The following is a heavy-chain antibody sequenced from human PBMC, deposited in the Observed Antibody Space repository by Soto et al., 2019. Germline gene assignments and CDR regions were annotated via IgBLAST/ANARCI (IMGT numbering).Heavy chain of an antibody. CDR3: ARVESAVAGTGACDY. J-gene: IGHJ4*02. V-gene: IGHV3-33*01. Sequence: GGSLRLACAASGFTFSSYGMHWVRQAPGKGLEWVAVIWYDGSNKYYADSVKGRFTISRDNSKNTLYLQMNSLRAEDTAVYYCARVESAVAGTGACDYWGQGTLVTVSS. CDR2: IWYDGSNK. D-gene: IGHD6-19*01. CDR1: GFTFSSYG.